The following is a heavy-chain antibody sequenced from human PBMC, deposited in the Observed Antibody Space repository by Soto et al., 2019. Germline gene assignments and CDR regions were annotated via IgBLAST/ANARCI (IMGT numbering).Heavy chain of an antibody. J-gene: IGHJ4*02. V-gene: IGHV3-9*01. CDR1: GFTFGDYA. CDR3: AKSHTTSGWYVTTDY. Sequence: SLRLSXAASGFTFGDYAMQWVRQAPGKGLEWVSAISWNSGSIDYAGSVKGRFTISRDNAKNSLYLQMNSLRAEDTALYYCAKSHTTSGWYVTTDYWGQGTQVTVSS. D-gene: IGHD6-19*01. CDR2: ISWNSGSI.